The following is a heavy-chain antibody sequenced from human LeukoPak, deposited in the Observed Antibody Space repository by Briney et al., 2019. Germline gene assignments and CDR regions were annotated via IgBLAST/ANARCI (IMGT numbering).Heavy chain of an antibody. CDR1: GGSFSGYY. CDR2: INHSGST. J-gene: IGHJ4*02. Sequence: SETLSLTCAVYGGSFSGYYWSWIRQPPGKGLEWIGEINHSGSTNYNPSLKSRVTISVDTSKNQFSLKLSSVTAADTAVYYCARGRGVPLRWPRRRGHFDYWGQGTLVTVSS. D-gene: IGHD4-23*01. V-gene: IGHV4-34*01. CDR3: ARGRGVPLRWPRRRGHFDY.